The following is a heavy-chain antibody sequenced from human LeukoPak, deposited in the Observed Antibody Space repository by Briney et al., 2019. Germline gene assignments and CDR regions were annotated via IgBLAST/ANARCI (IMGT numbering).Heavy chain of an antibody. CDR3: ARDRGGSSGFYYFDY. D-gene: IGHD6-19*01. Sequence: PSETLPLTCTVSGYFISSGYHWGWIRQPPGKGLEWIGTIYHSGSTYYNPSLKSRVTISVDTSKNQFSLKLSSVTAADTAVYYCARDRGGSSGFYYFDYWGQETLVTVSS. CDR2: IYHSGST. CDR1: GYFISSGYH. J-gene: IGHJ4*02. V-gene: IGHV4-38-2*02.